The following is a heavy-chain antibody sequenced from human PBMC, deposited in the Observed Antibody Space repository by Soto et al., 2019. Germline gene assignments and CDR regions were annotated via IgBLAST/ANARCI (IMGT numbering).Heavy chain of an antibody. CDR2: IYYSGST. Sequence: QVQLQESGPGLVKPSQTLSLTCTVSGGSISSGGYYWSWIRQHPGKGLEWIGYIYYSGSTYYNPSLKIRVTISVDTSKNPFSLNLSSVTAADTAVYYCARQVGGGSPDYFDYWGQGTLVTVSS. CDR3: ARQVGGGSPDYFDY. D-gene: IGHD1-26*01. V-gene: IGHV4-31*03. CDR1: GGSISSGGYY. J-gene: IGHJ4*02.